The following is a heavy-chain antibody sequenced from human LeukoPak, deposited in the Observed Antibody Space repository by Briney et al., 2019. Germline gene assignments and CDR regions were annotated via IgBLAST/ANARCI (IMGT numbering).Heavy chain of an antibody. J-gene: IGHJ4*02. V-gene: IGHV4-4*07. CDR3: ARDGYGGIV. CDR2: IFISGST. CDR1: GGSIRGYY. Sequence: SETLSLTCTVSGGSIRGYYWSWLRQPTGKRLEWIGRIFISGSTNYNPSLKSRVTMSVDMSKNQFSLKGSSCISADASFYYCARDGYGGIVWRQGILVTVSS. D-gene: IGHD4-23*01.